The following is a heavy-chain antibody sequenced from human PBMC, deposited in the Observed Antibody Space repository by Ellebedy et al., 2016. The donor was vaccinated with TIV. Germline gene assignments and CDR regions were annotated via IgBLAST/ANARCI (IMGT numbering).Heavy chain of an antibody. D-gene: IGHD2-8*01. CDR3: ASRSLIGQTKTYAFDI. CDR1: GYTFTSYY. Sequence: AASVKVSCKASGYTFTSYYMHWVRQAPGQGLEWMGIINPSGGSTSYAQKPQGRGTMTTDTSTSTAYMELRSLRSDDTAVYYCASRSLIGQTKTYAFDIWGQGTMVTVSS. V-gene: IGHV1-46*01. J-gene: IGHJ3*02. CDR2: INPSGGST.